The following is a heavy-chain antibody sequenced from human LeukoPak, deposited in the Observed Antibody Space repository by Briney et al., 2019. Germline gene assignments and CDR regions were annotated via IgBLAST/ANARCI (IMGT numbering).Heavy chain of an antibody. D-gene: IGHD3-3*01. Sequence: PGVSLRLSCAASGFTFSSYSMNWLRQAPGKGLEWVSSISSSSSYIYYADSVKGRFTISRDNAKNSLYLQMNSLRAEDTAVYYCARVLGDDFWSGYYSSYYYYMDVWGKGTTVTVSS. CDR1: GFTFSSYS. J-gene: IGHJ6*03. V-gene: IGHV3-21*01. CDR3: ARVLGDDFWSGYYSSYYYYMDV. CDR2: ISSSSSYI.